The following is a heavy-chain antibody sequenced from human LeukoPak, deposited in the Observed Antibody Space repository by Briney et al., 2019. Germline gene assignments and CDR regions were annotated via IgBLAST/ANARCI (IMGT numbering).Heavy chain of an antibody. CDR3: AKQLGYCSDGSCYFPY. D-gene: IGHD2-15*01. J-gene: IGHJ4*02. CDR1: GFTFSSYA. CDR2: ISYDGSSK. V-gene: IGHV3-30*04. Sequence: GRSLRLSCAASGFTFSSYAMHWVRQAPGKGLEWVAVISYDGSSKYYADSVKGRFTISRDNSKNTLYLQMNSLRAEDTAVYYCAKQLGYCSDGSCYFPYWGQGILVTVSS.